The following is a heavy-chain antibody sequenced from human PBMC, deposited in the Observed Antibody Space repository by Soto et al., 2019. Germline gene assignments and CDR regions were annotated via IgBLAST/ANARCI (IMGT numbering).Heavy chain of an antibody. D-gene: IGHD6-13*01. CDR3: ARDQKGSGDTSRYYGIDV. CDR2: IIPIFGTA. CDR1: GGTFSSYA. J-gene: IGHJ6*02. V-gene: IGHV1-69*13. Sequence: SVKVSCKASGGTFSSYAISWVRQAPGQGLEWMGGIIPIFGTANYAQKFQGRVTITADESTSTAYMELSSLRSEDTAVYYCARDQKGSGDTSRYYGIDVWGQGTTAPVSS.